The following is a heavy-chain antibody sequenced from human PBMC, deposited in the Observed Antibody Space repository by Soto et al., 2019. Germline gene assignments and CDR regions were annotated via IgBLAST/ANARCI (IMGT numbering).Heavy chain of an antibody. D-gene: IGHD6-19*01. J-gene: IGHJ4*02. V-gene: IGHV3-21*01. CDR3: ARALPYSSGPLDY. Sequence: GGSMRLSCAASGFTFSSYSMNWVRQAPGKGLEWVSSISGSSSYIYYADSVKGRFTISRDNAKNSLYLQMNSLRAEDTAVYYCARALPYSSGPLDYWGQGTLVTVSS. CDR2: ISGSSSYI. CDR1: GFTFSSYS.